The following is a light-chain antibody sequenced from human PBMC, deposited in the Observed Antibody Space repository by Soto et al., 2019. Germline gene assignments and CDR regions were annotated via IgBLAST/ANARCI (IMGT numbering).Light chain of an antibody. CDR1: SSDIGSFNL. CDR3: CSFAGGATFV. CDR2: EAS. Sequence: QSVLTQPASLSGSPGQSITISCTGTSSDIGSFNLVSWYQQFPGEVPKLILYEASERPSGVSDRFSGSRSGNTASLTISTLQAEDEADYSCCSFAGGATFVFGGGTKVTVL. J-gene: IGLJ2*01. V-gene: IGLV2-23*02.